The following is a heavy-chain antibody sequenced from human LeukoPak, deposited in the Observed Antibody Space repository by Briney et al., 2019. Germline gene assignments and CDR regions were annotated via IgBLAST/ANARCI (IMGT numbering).Heavy chain of an antibody. D-gene: IGHD4/OR15-4a*01. CDR3: ARGYKYGAY. CDR2: ISTSSTTM. V-gene: IGHV3-48*03. CDR1: GFTFNSYD. J-gene: IGHJ4*02. Sequence: GGSLGLSCAVSGFTFNSYDMNWVRQAPGKGLEWVSYISTSSTTMYYADSVKGRFTISRDNTENSLYLQMNSLRAEDTAVYYCARGYKYGAYWGQGTLVTVSS.